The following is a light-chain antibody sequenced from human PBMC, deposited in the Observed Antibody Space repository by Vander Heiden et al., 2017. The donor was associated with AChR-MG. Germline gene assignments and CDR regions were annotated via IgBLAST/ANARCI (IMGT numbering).Light chain of an antibody. J-gene: IGLJ3*02. CDR3: QAWDSSINHVV. Sequence: SYVLTQAPSVSVAPGQTATVTCGGNDIGSKVVHWYQQKPGQAPVVVIYDDSDRPSGIPERFSGSNSGATATLTISRVEAGDEATYYCQAWDSSINHVVFGRGTRLTVL. CDR1: DIGSKV. CDR2: DDS. V-gene: IGLV3-21*02.